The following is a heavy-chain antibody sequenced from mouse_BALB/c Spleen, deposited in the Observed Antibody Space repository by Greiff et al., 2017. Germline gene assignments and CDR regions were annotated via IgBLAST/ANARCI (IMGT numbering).Heavy chain of an antibody. D-gene: IGHD1-1*01. CDR2: IYPGDGDT. Sequence: QVQLQQSGPELVKPGASVKISCKASGYAFSSSWMNWVKQRPGQGLEWIGRIYPGDGDTNYNGKFKGKATLTAAKSSSTAYMQLSSLTSVDSAVYFCARWGTTVVNYFDYWGQGTTLTVSS. CDR3: ARWGTTVVNYFDY. V-gene: IGHV1-82*01. CDR1: GYAFSSSW. J-gene: IGHJ2*01.